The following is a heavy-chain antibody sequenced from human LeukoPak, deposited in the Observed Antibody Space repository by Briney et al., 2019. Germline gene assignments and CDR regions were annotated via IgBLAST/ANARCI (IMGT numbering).Heavy chain of an antibody. V-gene: IGHV4-59*04. CDR1: GDSISTYH. J-gene: IGHJ4*02. D-gene: IGHD3-9*01. CDR2: TYYSGSS. Sequence: PSETLSLTCTVSGDSISTYHWNWIRQPPGKGLEWIGNTYYSGSSYYNPSLKSRVTMSVDTSKNQFSLKMSSVTAADTAVYYCARLSKGRYFDYIFDHWGQGTLVTVSS. CDR3: ARLSKGRYFDYIFDH.